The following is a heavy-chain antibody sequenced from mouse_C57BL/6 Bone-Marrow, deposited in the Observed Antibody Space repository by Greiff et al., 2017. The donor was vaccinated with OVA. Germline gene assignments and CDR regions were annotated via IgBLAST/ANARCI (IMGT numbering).Heavy chain of an antibody. J-gene: IGHJ1*03. CDR1: GYTFTSYW. D-gene: IGHD1-1*01. CDR2: IDPSDSYT. Sequence: QVQLQQPGAELVMPGASVKLSCKASGYTFTSYWMHWVKQRPGQGLEWIGEIDPSDSYTNYNQKFKGKSTLTVDKSSSTAYMQFSSLTSEDSAVYYSATEVVDTGYFDVWGTGTTVTVSS. CDR3: ATEVVDTGYFDV. V-gene: IGHV1-69*01.